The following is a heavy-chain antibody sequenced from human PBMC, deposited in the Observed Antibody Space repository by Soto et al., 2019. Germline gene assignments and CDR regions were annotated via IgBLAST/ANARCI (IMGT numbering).Heavy chain of an antibody. Sequence: QAHLVQSGAEVRKPGASVKVSCQALEHTSTIYYIHWVRQARGQGLGWMGWKNADSGDTTYAEDFRGKVTFTRDTSTSTFHMELSRLRLDDTAMYFCATRDYDILTGYLHIWGQGTLITVSS. D-gene: IGHD3-9*01. CDR2: KNADSGDT. J-gene: IGHJ1*01. V-gene: IGHV1-2*02. CDR1: EHTSTIYY. CDR3: ATRDYDILTGYLHI.